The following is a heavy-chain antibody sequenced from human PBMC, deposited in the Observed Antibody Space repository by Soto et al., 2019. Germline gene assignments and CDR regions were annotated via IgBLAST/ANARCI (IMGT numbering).Heavy chain of an antibody. CDR1: GFTFSSYD. V-gene: IGHV3-13*01. D-gene: IGHD3-10*01. Sequence: LSLTCAASGFTFSSYDMHWVRQATGKGLEWVSAIGTAGDTYYPGSVKGRFTISRENAKNSLYLQMNSLRVGDTAVYYCARHGGSGSYYYYYGMDVWGQGTTVTVSS. CDR3: ARHGGSGSYYYYYGMDV. J-gene: IGHJ6*02. CDR2: IGTAGDT.